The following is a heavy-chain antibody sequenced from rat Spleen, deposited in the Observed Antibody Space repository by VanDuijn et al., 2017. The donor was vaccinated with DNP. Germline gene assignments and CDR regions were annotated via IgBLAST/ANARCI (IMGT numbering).Heavy chain of an antibody. J-gene: IGHJ3*01. V-gene: IGHV5-58*01. CDR3: ARGPIPAISSGWFVH. CDR2: INTDGVST. CDR1: GFTFSDYW. Sequence: EVQLVETGGGLVQSGRSLKLSCISSGFTFSDYWMYWIRQAPGQGLEWIASINTDGVSTYYPDSVKGRFTVSRDNPENTVFLQVNSLTSVDTATYYCARGPIPAISSGWFVHWGQGTLVTVSS. D-gene: IGHD1-2*01.